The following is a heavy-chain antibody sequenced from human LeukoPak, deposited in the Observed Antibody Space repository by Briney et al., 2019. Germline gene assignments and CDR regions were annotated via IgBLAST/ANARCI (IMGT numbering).Heavy chain of an antibody. CDR3: AKRGVVIRVILVGFHKEAYYFDS. D-gene: IGHD3-22*01. CDR2: ISDSGGRT. V-gene: IGHV3-23*01. J-gene: IGHJ4*02. CDR1: GITLSNYG. Sequence: GGSLRLSCAVSGITLSNYGMSWVRQAPGKGLEWVAGISDSGGRTNYADSAKGRFTISRDNPKNTLYLQMNSLRADDTAVYFCAKRGVVIRVILVGFHKEAYYFDSWGQGALVTVSS.